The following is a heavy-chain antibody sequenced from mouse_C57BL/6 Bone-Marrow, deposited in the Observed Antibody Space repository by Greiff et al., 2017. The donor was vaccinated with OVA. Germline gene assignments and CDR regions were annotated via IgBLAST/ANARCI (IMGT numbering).Heavy chain of an antibody. CDR1: GYAFTNYL. CDR3: ARAYYAMDY. Sequence: VQLQQSGAELVRPGTSVKVSCKASGYAFTNYLLEWVKQRPGQGLEWIGVINPGSGGTNYNEKFKGKATLTADKSSSTAYMQLSSLTSEDSAVYFCARAYYAMDYWGQGTSVTVSS. D-gene: IGHD3-1*01. J-gene: IGHJ4*01. CDR2: INPGSGGT. V-gene: IGHV1-54*01.